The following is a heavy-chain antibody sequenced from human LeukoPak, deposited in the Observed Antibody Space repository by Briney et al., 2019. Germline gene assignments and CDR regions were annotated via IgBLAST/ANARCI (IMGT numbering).Heavy chain of an antibody. CDR2: IYSGGST. Sequence: GGSLRLSCAASGFTSSSYGMHWVRQAPGKGLEWVSVIYSGGSTYYADSVKGRFTISRDNSKNTLYLQMNSLRAEDTAVYYCASGKDSGWYPAIDYWGQGTLVTVSS. D-gene: IGHD6-19*01. J-gene: IGHJ4*02. CDR3: ASGKDSGWYPAIDY. CDR1: GFTSSSYG. V-gene: IGHV3-NL1*01.